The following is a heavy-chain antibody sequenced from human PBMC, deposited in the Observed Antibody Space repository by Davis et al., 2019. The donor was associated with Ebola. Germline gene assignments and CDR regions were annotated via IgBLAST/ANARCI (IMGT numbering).Heavy chain of an antibody. Sequence: GESLKISCAASGFTFSGSAMHWVRPASGKGLEWVGRIRSKANSYATAYAASVKGRFTISRDDSKGIAYLQMNSLKTEDTAVYYCTRRGTVVTPDYWGQGTLVTVSS. CDR2: IRSKANSYAT. CDR3: TRRGTVVTPDY. J-gene: IGHJ4*02. CDR1: GFTFSGSA. D-gene: IGHD4-23*01. V-gene: IGHV3-73*01.